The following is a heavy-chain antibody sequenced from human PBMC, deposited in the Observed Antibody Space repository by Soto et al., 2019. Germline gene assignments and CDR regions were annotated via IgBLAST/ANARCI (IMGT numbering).Heavy chain of an antibody. V-gene: IGHV3-23*01. CDR2: ISGSGGST. D-gene: IGHD3-16*02. CDR1: GFTFSSYA. Sequence: VQLLESGGGLVQPGGSLRLSCAASGFTFSSYAMSWVRQAPGKGLEWVSAISGSGGSTYYADSVKGRFTISRDNSKNTLYLQMNSLRAEDTAVYYCAKSFDYDYIWGSYRSLPFDYWGQGTLVTVSS. J-gene: IGHJ4*02. CDR3: AKSFDYDYIWGSYRSLPFDY.